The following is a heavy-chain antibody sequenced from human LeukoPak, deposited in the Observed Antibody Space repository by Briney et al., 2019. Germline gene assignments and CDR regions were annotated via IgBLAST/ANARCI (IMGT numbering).Heavy chain of an antibody. D-gene: IGHD6-19*01. Sequence: SETLSLTCTVSRDSISGYYWSWIRQPPGKGLEWIGYVSYSGSTNYNPSLKSRVTISVDTSSNQFSLKLSSVTAADTAVYYCARGGWYPESFQHWGQGALVTVSS. CDR3: ARGGWYPESFQH. J-gene: IGHJ1*01. CDR1: RDSISGYY. CDR2: VSYSGST. V-gene: IGHV4-59*08.